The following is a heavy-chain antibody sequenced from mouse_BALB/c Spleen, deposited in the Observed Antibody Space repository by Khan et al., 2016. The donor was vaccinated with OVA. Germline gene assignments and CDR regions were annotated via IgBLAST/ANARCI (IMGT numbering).Heavy chain of an antibody. CDR3: ETDYYYGSGCLDY. J-gene: IGHJ2*01. CDR2: INPDSSTI. CDR1: GFDFSRYW. V-gene: IGHV4-1*02. D-gene: IGHD1-1*01. Sequence: EVKLLESGGGLVQPGGSLKLSCAASGFDFSRYWMSWVRQAPGKGLEWIGAINPDSSTINYTPSLKDKFIISRDSAKNTLYLQMSKVRSEDTTLYYCETDYYYGSGCLDYWGQGTTLTVSS.